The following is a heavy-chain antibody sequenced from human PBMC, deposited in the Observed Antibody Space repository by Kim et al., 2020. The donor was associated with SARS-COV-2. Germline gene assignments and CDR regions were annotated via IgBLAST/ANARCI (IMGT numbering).Heavy chain of an antibody. CDR1: GFTFSSYS. CDR3: ARVLEEYYYDSSGYYYFDY. V-gene: IGHV3-21*01. J-gene: IGHJ4*02. D-gene: IGHD3-22*01. Sequence: GGSLRLSCAASGFTFSSYSMNWVRQAPGKGLEWVSSISSSSSYIYYADSVKGRFTISRDNAKNSLYLQMNSLRAEDTAVYYCARVLEEYYYDSSGYYYFDYWGQGTLVTISS. CDR2: ISSSSSYI.